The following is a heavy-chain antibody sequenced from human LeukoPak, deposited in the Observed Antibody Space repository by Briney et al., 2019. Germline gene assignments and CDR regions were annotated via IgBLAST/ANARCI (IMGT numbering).Heavy chain of an antibody. CDR2: IYPADSDT. CDR3: AKSANWGSLFDY. CDR1: GYSFTNYW. J-gene: IGHJ4*02. Sequence: GESLKISCKGSGYSFTNYWIGWVRQMPGKGLEWMGIIYPADSDTRYSPSFQGQVTISADKSINTAYLQWSSLKASDTAIYYCAKSANWGSLFDYWGQGTLVTVSS. V-gene: IGHV5-51*01. D-gene: IGHD7-27*01.